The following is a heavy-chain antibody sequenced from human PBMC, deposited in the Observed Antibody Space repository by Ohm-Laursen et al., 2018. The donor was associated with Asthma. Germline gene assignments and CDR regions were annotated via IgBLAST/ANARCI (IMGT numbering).Heavy chain of an antibody. J-gene: IGHJ6*02. V-gene: IGHV3-30-3*01. CDR2: ISYDGSNK. CDR3: AREWGGMDV. CDR1: GFTFSDYF. Sequence: SLRLSCAASGFTFSDYFMHWVRQAPGKGLEWVAVISYDGSNKYYADSVKGRFTISRDNAKNSLYLQMNNLRAEDAAIYYCAREWGGMDVWGQGTTVTVSS. D-gene: IGHD3-16*01.